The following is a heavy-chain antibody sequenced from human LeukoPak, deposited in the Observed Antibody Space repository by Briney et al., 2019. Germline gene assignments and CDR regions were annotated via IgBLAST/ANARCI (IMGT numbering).Heavy chain of an antibody. D-gene: IGHD4-23*01. CDR2: ISYSGNT. Sequence: SETLSLTCPVSGDSISDYCWSWIRQPPGKGLEWIGYISYSGNTNYNPSLKSRVTISFDTSNNQFSLKLTSVTAADSAVYYCAGHILGGNFDSWGQGTLVTVSS. CDR1: GDSISDYC. V-gene: IGHV4-59*08. J-gene: IGHJ4*02. CDR3: AGHILGGNFDS.